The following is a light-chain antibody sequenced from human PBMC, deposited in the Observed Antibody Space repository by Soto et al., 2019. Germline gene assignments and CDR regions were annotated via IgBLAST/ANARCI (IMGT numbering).Light chain of an antibody. Sequence: EIVLTQSPGTLSLSPGERATLSCRASQSISSSYLAWYQQKPGQAPRLLIYGASTRATGIPGRFSGSGSGIDFTLTISRLEPEDFAVYYCQQFDSSSYTFGQGTQLEIK. J-gene: IGKJ2*01. CDR2: GAS. CDR3: QQFDSSSYT. V-gene: IGKV3-20*01. CDR1: QSISSSY.